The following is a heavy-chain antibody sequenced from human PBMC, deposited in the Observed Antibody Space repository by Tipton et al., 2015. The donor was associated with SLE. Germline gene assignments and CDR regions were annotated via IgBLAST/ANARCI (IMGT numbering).Heavy chain of an antibody. CDR2: ISSSSSYI. CDR1: GFTFSSYS. Sequence: SLRLSCAASGFTFSSYSMNWVRQAPGKGLEWVSSISSSSSYIYYADSVKGRFTISRDNAKNSLYLQMNSLRAEDTAVYYCAISWGCSSTSCWGYFQHWGQGTLVTVSS. J-gene: IGHJ1*01. D-gene: IGHD2-2*01. CDR3: AISWGCSSTSCWGYFQH. V-gene: IGHV3-21*01.